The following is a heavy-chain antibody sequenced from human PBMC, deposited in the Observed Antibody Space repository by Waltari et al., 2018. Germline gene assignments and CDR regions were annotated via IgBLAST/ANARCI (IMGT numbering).Heavy chain of an antibody. V-gene: IGHV4-39*01. D-gene: IGHD5-12*01. J-gene: IGHJ3*01. CDR1: GGSIDTPKHY. Sequence: QLQLQESGPGPVKPSETLSLTCSVCGGSIDTPKHYWSWIRQPPGQGLEWIGTISYAGTTYTNPSLRSRLTMSRDTSKNQLSLTLGSTTAADTAVYYCATYIGASVGTAAFDVWGQGTMVTVSS. CDR2: ISYAGTT. CDR3: ATYIGASVGTAAFDV.